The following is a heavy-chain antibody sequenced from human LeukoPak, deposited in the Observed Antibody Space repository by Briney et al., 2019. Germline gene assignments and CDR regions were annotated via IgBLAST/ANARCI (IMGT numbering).Heavy chain of an antibody. Sequence: SETLSLTCAVYGGSFSGYYWSWIRQPPGKGLEWIGYIYYSGSTNYNPSLKSRVTISVDTSKNQFSLKLSSVTAADTAVYYCATEGQARLATDYGDYRYWGQGTLVTVSS. V-gene: IGHV4-59*12. J-gene: IGHJ4*02. D-gene: IGHD4-17*01. CDR2: IYYSGST. CDR3: ATEGQARLATDYGDYRY. CDR1: GGSFSGYY.